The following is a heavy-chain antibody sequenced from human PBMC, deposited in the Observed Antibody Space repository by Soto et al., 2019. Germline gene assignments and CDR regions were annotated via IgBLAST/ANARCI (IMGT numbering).Heavy chain of an antibody. Sequence: PSQTMSLTCTVSGGSISSSSYYWGWIRQPPGKGLEWIGSIYYSGSTYYNPSLKSRVTISVDTSKNQFSLKLSSVTAADTAVYYCARETYGDYVCYFAPWVQGTLVTVSS. J-gene: IGHJ5*02. D-gene: IGHD4-17*01. CDR1: GGSISSSSYY. CDR3: ARETYGDYVCYFAP. CDR2: IYYSGST. V-gene: IGHV4-39*07.